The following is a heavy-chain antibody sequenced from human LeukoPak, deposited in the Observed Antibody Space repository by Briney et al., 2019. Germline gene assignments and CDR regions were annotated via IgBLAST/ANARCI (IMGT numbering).Heavy chain of an antibody. D-gene: IGHD2-15*01. CDR2: SGSGGST. Sequence: SGSGGSTYYADSVKGRFTISRDNSKNTLYLQMNSLRAEDTAVYYCAKEGYCSGGSCPIIDYWGQGTLVTVSS. V-gene: IGHV3-23*01. CDR3: AKEGYCSGGSCPIIDY. J-gene: IGHJ4*02.